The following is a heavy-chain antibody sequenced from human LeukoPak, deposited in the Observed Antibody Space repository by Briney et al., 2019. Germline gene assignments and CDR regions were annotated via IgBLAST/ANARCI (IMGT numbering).Heavy chain of an antibody. CDR1: GGSISSSSYY. V-gene: IGHV4-39*01. D-gene: IGHD3-3*01. J-gene: IGHJ4*02. CDR2: IYYSGST. Sequence: PSETLSLTCTVSGGSISSSSYYWGWIRQPPGKGLEWIGRIYYSGSTYYNPSLKSRVTISVDTSKNQFSLKLSSATAADTAVYYCARPYYDFWSGQSNYFDYWGQGTLVTVSS. CDR3: ARPYYDFWSGQSNYFDY.